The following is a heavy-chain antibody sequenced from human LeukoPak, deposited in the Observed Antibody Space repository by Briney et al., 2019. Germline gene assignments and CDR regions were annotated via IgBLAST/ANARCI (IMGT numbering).Heavy chain of an antibody. V-gene: IGHV4-38-2*02. CDR1: GYSISSGYY. J-gene: IGHJ4*02. CDR2: IYHSGAT. CDR3: ARGRVGAAAGPDY. D-gene: IGHD6-13*01. Sequence: PSETLSLTCTVSGYSISSGYYWGWIRQPPGKGLEWIASIYHSGATYYNPSLKSRVTILVDTSKNQFSLKLSSVTAADTAVYYCARGRVGAAAGPDYWGQGTLVTVSS.